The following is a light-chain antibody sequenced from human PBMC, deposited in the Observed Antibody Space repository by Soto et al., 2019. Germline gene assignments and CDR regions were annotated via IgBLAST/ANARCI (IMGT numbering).Light chain of an antibody. CDR2: GAS. V-gene: IGKV3-20*01. CDR1: QSVSNNY. J-gene: IGKJ1*01. CDR3: QQYGSSGT. Sequence: DIVLTQSPGNLSLSPGESATLSCLASQSVSNNYLAWYQQKPGQAPRLLIYGASNRATGIPDRFSGRGSGTDFTLTISRLEPEDFAVYYCQQYGSSGTFGQGTKVDI.